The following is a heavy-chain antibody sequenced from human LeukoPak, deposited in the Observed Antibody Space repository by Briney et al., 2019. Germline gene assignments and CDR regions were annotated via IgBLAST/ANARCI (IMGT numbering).Heavy chain of an antibody. D-gene: IGHD3-22*01. Sequence: GGSLRLSCAASGFTFNSYWMSWVRQAPGKGLEWVANIKQDGSEKYYVDSVKGRFTISRDNAKNSLYLQMNSLRAGDTAVYYCARATVSYYYDSSGYITPHYFDYWGQGTLVTVSS. V-gene: IGHV3-7*01. J-gene: IGHJ4*02. CDR3: ARATVSYYYDSSGYITPHYFDY. CDR1: GFTFNSYW. CDR2: IKQDGSEK.